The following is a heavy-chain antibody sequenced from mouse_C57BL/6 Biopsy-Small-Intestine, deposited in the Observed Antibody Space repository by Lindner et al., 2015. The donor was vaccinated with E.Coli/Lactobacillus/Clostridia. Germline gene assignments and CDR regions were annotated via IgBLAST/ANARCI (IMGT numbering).Heavy chain of an antibody. CDR1: EAPSAAML. CDR3: ARAYRGYSSGWYYYYGMDV. CDR2: IIPIFGTA. J-gene: IGHJ1*01. Sequence: SVKVSARLLEAPSAAMLLGWVRQAPGQGLEWMGGIIPIFGTANYAQKFQGRVTITADESTSTAYIELSSLRSEDTAVYYCARAYRGYSSGWYYYYGMDVWGQGTTVTVSS. D-gene: IGHD1-1*01. V-gene: IGHV1-81*01.